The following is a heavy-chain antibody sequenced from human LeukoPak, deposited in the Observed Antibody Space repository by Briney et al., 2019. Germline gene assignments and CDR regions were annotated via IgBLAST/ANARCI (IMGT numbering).Heavy chain of an antibody. CDR1: GFTFGGYW. CDR3: ARMTTVVSFDY. V-gene: IGHV3-7*01. J-gene: IGHJ4*02. Sequence: GGSLRLSCAASGFTFGGYWMSWVRQAPGKGLEWVANIKEDGSETYYVDSMKGRFTISRDNAKNSLYLQMNSLRAEDTAVYYCARMTTVVSFDYWGQGTLVTVSS. CDR2: IKEDGSET. D-gene: IGHD4-23*01.